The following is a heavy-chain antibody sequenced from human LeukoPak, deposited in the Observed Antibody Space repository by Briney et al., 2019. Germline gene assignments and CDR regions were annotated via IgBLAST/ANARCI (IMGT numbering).Heavy chain of an antibody. CDR1: GFTFSSYA. CDR3: ARDHLD. Sequence: PGRSLRLSCAASGFTFSSYAMHWVSQAPGKGLEWVAVISYDGSNKYYADSVKGRFTISRDNSKNTLYLQMNSLRAEDTAVYYCARDHLDWGQGTLVTVSS. J-gene: IGHJ4*02. CDR2: ISYDGSNK. V-gene: IGHV3-30*04.